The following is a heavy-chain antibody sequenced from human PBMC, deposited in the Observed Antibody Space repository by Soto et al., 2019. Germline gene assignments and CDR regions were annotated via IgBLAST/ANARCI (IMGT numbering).Heavy chain of an antibody. Sequence: SETLSLTCTVSGGSISSGGYYWSWIRQHPGKGLEWIGYIYYSGSTYYNPSLKSRVTISVDTSKNQFSLKLSSVTAADTAVYYCARDSSGYSHGYGYFDYWGQGTLVTVSS. V-gene: IGHV4-31*03. CDR1: GGSISSGGYY. J-gene: IGHJ4*02. CDR3: ARDSSGYSHGYGYFDY. CDR2: IYYSGST. D-gene: IGHD5-18*01.